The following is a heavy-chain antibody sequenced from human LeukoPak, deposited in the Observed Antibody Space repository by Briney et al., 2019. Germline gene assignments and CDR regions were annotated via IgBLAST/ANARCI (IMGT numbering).Heavy chain of an antibody. CDR3: ARGREVITMLRGLKPGYYFDY. CDR1: GGSISSSSYY. Sequence: SETLSLTCTVSGGSISSSSYYWGWIRQPPGKGLEWIGSIYYSGSTYYNPSLKSRVTISVDTSKNQFSLKLSSVTAADTAVYYCARGREVITMLRGLKPGYYFDYWGQGTLVTVSS. V-gene: IGHV4-39*07. D-gene: IGHD3-10*01. CDR2: IYYSGST. J-gene: IGHJ4*02.